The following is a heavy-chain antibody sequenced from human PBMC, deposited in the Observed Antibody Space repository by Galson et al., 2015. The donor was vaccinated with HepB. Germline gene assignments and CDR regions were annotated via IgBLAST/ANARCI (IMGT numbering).Heavy chain of an antibody. V-gene: IGHV3-7*01. CDR1: GFTFSSYW. J-gene: IGHJ3*02. Sequence: SLRLSCAASGFTFSSYWMSWVRQAPEKGLEWVANIKQDGSEKDYVDSVKGRFTIPRDNAKNSLYLQMNSLRVEDTAVCYCARGPTKGNTFDIWGQGTTVTVSS. CDR3: ARGPTKGNTFDI. D-gene: IGHD2/OR15-2a*01. CDR2: IKQDGSEK.